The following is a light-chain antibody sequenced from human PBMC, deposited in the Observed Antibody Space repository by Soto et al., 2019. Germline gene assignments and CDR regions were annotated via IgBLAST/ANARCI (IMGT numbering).Light chain of an antibody. V-gene: IGKV3-11*01. J-gene: IGKJ1*01. Sequence: EIVLTQSPATLSVSPGESATLSCRASQSISSNVAWYQQKPGQAPRLLLYGASNRATGIPARFSGSGSGTDFTLTISSLEPEDFAVYYCQQRSNWPPWTFGQGTKVDIK. CDR3: QQRSNWPPWT. CDR2: GAS. CDR1: QSISSN.